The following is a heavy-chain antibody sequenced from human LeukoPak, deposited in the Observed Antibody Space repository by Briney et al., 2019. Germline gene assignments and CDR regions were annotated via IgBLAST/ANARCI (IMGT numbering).Heavy chain of an antibody. CDR3: ARGTSSVTDY. CDR1: GFTFSSYS. D-gene: IGHD5-18*01. Sequence: GRSLRLSCAASGFTFSSYSMNWVRQAPGKGLEWVSSISSSSSYIYYADSVKGRFTISRDNAKNSLYLQMNSLRAEDTAVYYCARGTSSVTDYWGREPWSPSPQ. J-gene: IGHJ4*02. V-gene: IGHV3-21*01. CDR2: ISSSSSYI.